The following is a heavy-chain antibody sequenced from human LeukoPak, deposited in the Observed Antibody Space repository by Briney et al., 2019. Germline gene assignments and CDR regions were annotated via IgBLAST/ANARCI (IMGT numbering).Heavy chain of an antibody. J-gene: IGHJ3*02. V-gene: IGHV3-11*04. CDR2: ISSSGSTI. Sequence: GGSLRLSCAASGFTFSDYYMSWIRQAPGKGLEWVSYISSSGSTIYYADSVKGRFTISRDNAKNSLYLQMNSLRAEDTAVYYCARGRQNSGSYSDAFDIWGQGTMVTVSS. D-gene: IGHD1-26*01. CDR3: ARGRQNSGSYSDAFDI. CDR1: GFTFSDYY.